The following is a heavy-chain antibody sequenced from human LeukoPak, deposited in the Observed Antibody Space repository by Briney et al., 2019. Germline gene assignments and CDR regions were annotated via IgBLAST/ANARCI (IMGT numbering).Heavy chain of an antibody. D-gene: IGHD1-26*01. J-gene: IGHJ6*02. CDR3: ARDSGAIDYYGMDV. CDR2: ISSSSSYI. V-gene: IGHV3-21*01. Sequence: GGSLRLSCAASGFTFSSYSMNWVRQAPGKGLEWVSSISSSSSYIYYADSVKGRFTISRDNAKNSLYLLMNSLRAEDTAVYYCARDSGAIDYYGMDVWGQGTTVTVSS. CDR1: GFTFSSYS.